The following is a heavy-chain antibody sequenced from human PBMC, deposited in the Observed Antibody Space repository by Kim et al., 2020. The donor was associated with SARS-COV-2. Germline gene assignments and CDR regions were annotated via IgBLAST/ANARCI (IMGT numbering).Heavy chain of an antibody. V-gene: IGHV1-69*10. CDR2: IIPILDVA. Sequence: SVKVSCKASGGTFSTYAISWVRQAPGQGPEWMGGIIPILDVAYYAQKFQGRVTITADESTTTAYMELSSLRSEDTAVYYCARTVRVRGIVIDNYFYSGMDVWGQGTTVTVSS. J-gene: IGHJ6*02. D-gene: IGHD3-10*01. CDR1: GGTFSTYA. CDR3: ARTVRVRGIVIDNYFYSGMDV.